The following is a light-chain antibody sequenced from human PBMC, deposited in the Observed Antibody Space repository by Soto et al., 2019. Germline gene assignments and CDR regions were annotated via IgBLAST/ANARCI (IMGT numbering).Light chain of an antibody. J-gene: IGKJ1*01. V-gene: IGKV3-20*01. CDR2: IAS. Sequence: EIVLTQTPGTLSLSPGERATLSCRASQSVRSDYLAWYQQKPGQAPRLLIYIASNRAPGIPDRFSGSGSGTDFTLTISRLEPEDCAVYYCQQYGTSPWTFGQGSKVEIK. CDR3: QQYGTSPWT. CDR1: QSVRSDY.